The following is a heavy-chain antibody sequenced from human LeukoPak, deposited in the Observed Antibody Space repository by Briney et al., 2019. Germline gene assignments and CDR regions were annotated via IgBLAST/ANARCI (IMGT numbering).Heavy chain of an antibody. J-gene: IGHJ6*03. CDR1: GLTSSVYS. D-gene: IGHD5-12*01. CDR2: ISSSVFTL. V-gene: IGHV3-48*01. Sequence: GGSLRLSWVAAGLTSSVYSTNWVRHAPGEGLGWVSYISSSVFTLIYADSVNGRFTISRDNAKNSLYLQMNSLRAEDTAVDYCARGVPKASYYYYYMDVWGKGTTVTVSS. CDR3: ARGVPKASYYYYYMDV.